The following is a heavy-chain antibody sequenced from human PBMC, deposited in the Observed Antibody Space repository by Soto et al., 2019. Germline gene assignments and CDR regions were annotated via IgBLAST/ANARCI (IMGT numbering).Heavy chain of an antibody. D-gene: IGHD2-21*02. V-gene: IGHV1-69*02. CDR3: ASQYCGGDCYPYYYYGMDV. CDR1: GGTFSSYT. J-gene: IGHJ6*02. CDR2: IIPILGIA. Sequence: QVQLVQSGAEVKKPGSSVKVSCKASGGTFSSYTISWVRQAPGQGLEWMGRIIPILGIANYAQKFQGRVTITVQKXXSXAXXELSSLRCEDTAVYYCASQYCGGDCYPYYYYGMDVGGQGTTVTVSS.